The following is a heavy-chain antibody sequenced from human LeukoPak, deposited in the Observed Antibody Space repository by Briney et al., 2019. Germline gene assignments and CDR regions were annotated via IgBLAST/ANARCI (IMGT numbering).Heavy chain of an antibody. J-gene: IGHJ4*02. CDR3: TTDSTTMVRGVIILFDY. CDR2: IKSKTDGGTT. V-gene: IGHV3-15*01. CDR1: GFTFSNAW. Sequence: GSLRLSCAASGFTFSNAWMSWVRQAPGKGLEWVGRIKSKTDGGTTDYAAPVKGRFTISRDDSKNTLYLQMNSLKTEGTAVYYCTTDSTTMVRGVIILFDYWGQGTLVTVSS. D-gene: IGHD3-10*01.